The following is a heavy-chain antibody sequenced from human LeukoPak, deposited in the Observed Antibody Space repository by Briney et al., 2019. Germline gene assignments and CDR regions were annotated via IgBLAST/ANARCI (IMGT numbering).Heavy chain of an antibody. CDR1: GFTFSDYY. V-gene: IGHV3-11*05. J-gene: IGHJ4*01. Sequence: GRSLRLSCAASGFTFSDYYMRWIRHAPGKGLEWISYISSISSYTNYAASVKGRFTISRDNAKTSLYLQMSSLRAEDTAVYYCARALGGDGGSFDYWGEGTLVTVSS. CDR2: ISSISSYT. D-gene: IGHD2-21*02. CDR3: ARALGGDGGSFDY.